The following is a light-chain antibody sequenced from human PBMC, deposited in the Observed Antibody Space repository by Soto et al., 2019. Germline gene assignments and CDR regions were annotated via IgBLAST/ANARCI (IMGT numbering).Light chain of an antibody. J-gene: IGKJ5*01. V-gene: IGKV3-11*01. CDR2: DAS. CDR1: QSVSSY. CDR3: QQRSNWPPKIT. Sequence: EIGLTQSPATLSVSPGERATLSCRASQSVSSYLAWYQQKPGQAPRLLIYDASNRATGIPARFSGSGSGTDFTLTLSSLEPEDFAVYYCQQRSNWPPKITFGQGTRLEIK.